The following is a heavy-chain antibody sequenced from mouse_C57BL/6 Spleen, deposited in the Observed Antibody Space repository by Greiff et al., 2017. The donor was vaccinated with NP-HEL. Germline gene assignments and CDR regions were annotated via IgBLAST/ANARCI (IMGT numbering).Heavy chain of an antibody. V-gene: IGHV5-9*04. CDR1: GFTFSSYT. J-gene: IGHJ1*03. CDR3: ARQVYYYSSSDHWYFDV. D-gene: IGHD1-1*01. Sequence: EVQGVESGGGLVKPGGSLKLSCAASGFTFSSYTMSWVRQTPEKRLEWVATISGGGGNTYYPDSVKGRFTISRDNAKNTLYLQMSSLRSEDTAMYYCARQVYYYSSSDHWYFDVWGTGTTVTVSS. CDR2: ISGGGGNT.